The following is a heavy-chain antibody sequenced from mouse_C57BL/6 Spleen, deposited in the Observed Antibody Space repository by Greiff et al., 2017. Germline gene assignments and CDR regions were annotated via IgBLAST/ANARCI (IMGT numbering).Heavy chain of an antibody. V-gene: IGHV1-69*01. CDR3: ARVYFDV. J-gene: IGHJ1*03. Sequence: QVQLQQPGAELVMPGASVKLSCKASGYTFTSYWMHWVTQRPGQGLEWIGEIDPSDSYTNYNQKFKGKSTLPVDKSSSTAYMQLSSLTSEDSAVYYCARVYFDVWGTGTTVTVSS. CDR2: IDPSDSYT. CDR1: GYTFTSYW.